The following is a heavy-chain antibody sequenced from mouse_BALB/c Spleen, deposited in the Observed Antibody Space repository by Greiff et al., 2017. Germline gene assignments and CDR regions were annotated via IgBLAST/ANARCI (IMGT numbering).Heavy chain of an antibody. CDR3: ARGGLGTWFAY. Sequence: QVQLQQSGAELMKPGASVKISCKATGYTFSSYWIEWVKQRPGHGLEWIGEILPGSGSTNYNEKFKGKATFTADTSSNTAYMQLSSLTSEDSAVYYCARGGLGTWFAYWGQGTLVTVSA. V-gene: IGHV1-9*01. D-gene: IGHD2-4*01. CDR1: GYTFSSYW. J-gene: IGHJ3*01. CDR2: ILPGSGST.